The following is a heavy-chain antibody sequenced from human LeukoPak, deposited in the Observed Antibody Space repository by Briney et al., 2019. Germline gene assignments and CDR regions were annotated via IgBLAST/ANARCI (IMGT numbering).Heavy chain of an antibody. J-gene: IGHJ4*02. Sequence: GGSLRLSCEASGINFSTYWMSWVRQAPGKGLEWVAYIKHDGSEKYYADSVKGRFTISRDNAKNSLYLQMNSLRAEDTAVYYCARRGVLDYWGQGTLVTVSS. CDR1: GINFSTYW. D-gene: IGHD3-10*01. CDR3: ARRGVLDY. V-gene: IGHV3-7*03. CDR2: IKHDGSEK.